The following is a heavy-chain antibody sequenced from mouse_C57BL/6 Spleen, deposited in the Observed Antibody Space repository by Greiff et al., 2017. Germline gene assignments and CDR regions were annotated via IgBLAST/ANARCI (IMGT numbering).Heavy chain of an antibody. CDR3: ARSGEITTVVADRPFNAMDY. J-gene: IGHJ4*01. D-gene: IGHD1-1*01. CDR1: GYTFTSYW. Sequence: QVQLQQPGAELVKPGASVKLSCKASGYTFTSYWMHWVKQRPGRGLEWIGRIDPNSGGTKYNEKFKSKATLTVDKPSSTAYMQLSSLTSEDSAVYYCARSGEITTVVADRPFNAMDYWGQGTSVTVSS. CDR2: IDPNSGGT. V-gene: IGHV1-72*01.